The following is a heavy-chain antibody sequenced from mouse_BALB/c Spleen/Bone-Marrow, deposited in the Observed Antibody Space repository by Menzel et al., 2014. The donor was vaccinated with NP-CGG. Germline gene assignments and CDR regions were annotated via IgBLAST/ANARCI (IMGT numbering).Heavy chain of an antibody. Sequence: QVHVKQSGAELVKPGASVELSCKASGYTFTSYWMHWVKQRPGQGLEWIGEIDPSDSYTNYNQKFKGKATLTVDKSSSTAYMQLSSLTSEDSAVYFCARWLLRYYAMDDWGQGTSVTVSS. CDR2: IDPSDSYT. CDR1: GYTFTSYW. V-gene: IGHV1-69*02. J-gene: IGHJ4*01. CDR3: ARWLLRYYAMDD. D-gene: IGHD2-3*01.